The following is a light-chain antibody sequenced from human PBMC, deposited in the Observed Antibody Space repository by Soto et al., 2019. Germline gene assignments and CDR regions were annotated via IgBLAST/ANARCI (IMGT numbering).Light chain of an antibody. CDR2: GAF. CDR1: HSVSDSY. Sequence: EIVLTQSACTLSLSPGERAPLSCRATHSVSDSYLAWYQQQPGQAPRRLIYGAFRRATGVPDRFSGGGSGTDFTLTISRLEPEDFAVYYCQHFVNSLTWTFGQGTKVDIK. V-gene: IGKV3-20*01. J-gene: IGKJ1*01. CDR3: QHFVNSLTWT.